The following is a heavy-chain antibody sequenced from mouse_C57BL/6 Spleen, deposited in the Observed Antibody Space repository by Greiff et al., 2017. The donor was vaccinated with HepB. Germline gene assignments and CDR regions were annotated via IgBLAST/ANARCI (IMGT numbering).Heavy chain of an antibody. J-gene: IGHJ4*01. CDR1: GYTFTSYW. V-gene: IGHV1-52*01. Sequence: QVQLQQPGAELVRPGSSVKLSCKASGYTFTSYWMHWVKQRPIQGLEWIGNIDPSDSETHYNQKFKDKATLTVDKSSSTAYMQLSSLTSVDSAVYYCARSGYDYDGGYAMDDWGQGTSVTVSS. CDR3: ARSGYDYDGGYAMDD. D-gene: IGHD2-4*01. CDR2: IDPSDSET.